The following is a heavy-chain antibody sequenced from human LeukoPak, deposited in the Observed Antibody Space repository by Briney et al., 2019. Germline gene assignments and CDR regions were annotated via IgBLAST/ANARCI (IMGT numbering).Heavy chain of an antibody. CDR1: GFTFDDYA. Sequence: GRSLRLSCAASGFTFDDYAMHWVRQAPGKGLEWVSGISWNSGSVGYADSVKGRFTISRDNAKNSLYLQMNSLRAEDTALYYCAKAVDIGWYDADWFDYWGQGTLVTVSS. D-gene: IGHD6-19*01. CDR3: AKAVDIGWYDADWFDY. CDR2: ISWNSGSV. J-gene: IGHJ4*02. V-gene: IGHV3-9*01.